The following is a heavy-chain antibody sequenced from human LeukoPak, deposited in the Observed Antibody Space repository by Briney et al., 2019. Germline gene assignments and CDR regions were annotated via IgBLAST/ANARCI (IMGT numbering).Heavy chain of an antibody. Sequence: SETLSLTCTVSGGSISSYYWSWIRQPAGKGLEWIGRIYTSGSTNYNPSLKSRVTMSVGTSKNQFSLKLSSVTAADTAVYYCARVPYDFWSGYPGGYNFDYWGQGTLVTVSS. J-gene: IGHJ4*02. CDR1: GGSISSYY. D-gene: IGHD3-3*01. CDR3: ARVPYDFWSGYPGGYNFDY. V-gene: IGHV4-4*07. CDR2: IYTSGST.